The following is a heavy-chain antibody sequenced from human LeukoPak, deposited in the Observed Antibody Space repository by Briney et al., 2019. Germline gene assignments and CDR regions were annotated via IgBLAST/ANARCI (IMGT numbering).Heavy chain of an antibody. CDR1: GFTFSSYG. CDR3: ASDMSSSWHESGAFDY. D-gene: IGHD6-13*01. J-gene: IGHJ4*02. V-gene: IGHV3-33*01. Sequence: GGSLRLSCAASGFTFSSYGMHWVRQAPGKGLEWVAVIWYDGSNKYYADSVKGRFTISRDNSKNTLYLQMNSLRAEDTAVYYCASDMSSSWHESGAFDYWGQGTLVTVSS. CDR2: IWYDGSNK.